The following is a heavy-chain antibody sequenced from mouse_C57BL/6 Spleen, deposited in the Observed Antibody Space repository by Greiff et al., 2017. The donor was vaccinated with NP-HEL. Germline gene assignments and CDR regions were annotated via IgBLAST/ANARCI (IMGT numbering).Heavy chain of an antibody. J-gene: IGHJ4*01. CDR2: ISSGSSTI. CDR1: GFTFSDYG. V-gene: IGHV5-17*01. Sequence: EVKLVESGGGLVKPGGSLKLSCAASGFTFSDYGMHWVRQAPEKGLEWVAYISSGSSTIYYADTVKGRFTISRDNAKNTLFLQMTSLRSEDTAMYYCARMVTDYAMDYWGQGTSVTVSS. D-gene: IGHD2-2*01. CDR3: ARMVTDYAMDY.